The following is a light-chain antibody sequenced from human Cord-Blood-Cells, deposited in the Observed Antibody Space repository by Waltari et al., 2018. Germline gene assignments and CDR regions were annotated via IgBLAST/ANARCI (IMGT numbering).Light chain of an antibody. CDR1: QSVSSHY. CDR3: QQYGSSPT. Sequence: EIVLTQSPGTLSLSPGERATLACRASQSVSSHYLAWYQQKPGQAPRRLNYGASSSATGIPDRFSGSGSGTDFTLTISRLEPEDFAVYYCQQYGSSPTFGQGTKVEIK. J-gene: IGKJ1*01. CDR2: GAS. V-gene: IGKV3-20*01.